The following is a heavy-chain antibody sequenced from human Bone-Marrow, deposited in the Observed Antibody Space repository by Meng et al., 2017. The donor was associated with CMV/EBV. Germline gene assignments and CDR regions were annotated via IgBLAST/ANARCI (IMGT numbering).Heavy chain of an antibody. CDR2: IYYSGST. D-gene: IGHD2-8*01. V-gene: IGHV4-59*01. Sequence: SETLSLTCAVSGGSISSYYWSWIRQPPGKGLEWIGYIYYSGSTNYNPSLKSRFTISVDTSKNQFSLKLSSVTAADTAVYYFAREASVSLAYYFDYWGQGTLVTVSS. CDR3: AREASVSLAYYFDY. CDR1: GGSISSYY. J-gene: IGHJ4*02.